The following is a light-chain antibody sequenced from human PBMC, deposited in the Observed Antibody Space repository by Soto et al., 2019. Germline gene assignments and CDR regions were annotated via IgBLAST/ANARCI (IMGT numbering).Light chain of an antibody. CDR3: CSYGGSSTSRV. CDR2: EGS. Sequence: QSALTQPASVSGSPGQSITISCTGSSSDVGSYNLVSWYQQHPGKAPKLMIYEGSKRPSGASNRFSGSKSGNTASLTISGLQAEDEADYYCCSYGGSSTSRVFGTGTKLTVL. V-gene: IGLV2-23*01. J-gene: IGLJ1*01. CDR1: SSDVGSYNL.